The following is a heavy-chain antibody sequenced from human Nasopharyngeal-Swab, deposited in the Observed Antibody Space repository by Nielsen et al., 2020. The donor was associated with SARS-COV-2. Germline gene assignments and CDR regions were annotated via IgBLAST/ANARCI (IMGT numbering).Heavy chain of an antibody. Sequence: GGSLRLSCSTSGFTFGNSALHWVRQAPGKGLEYVSAISTHGGGTYYTDSVKGRFTISRDNSKNILYLQMGTLRPEDTAVYYCATERGNWFYFDYWGHGTLVTVSS. CDR1: GFTFGNSA. CDR3: ATERGNWFYFDY. CDR2: ISTHGGGT. D-gene: IGHD3-9*01. J-gene: IGHJ4*01. V-gene: IGHV3-64D*06.